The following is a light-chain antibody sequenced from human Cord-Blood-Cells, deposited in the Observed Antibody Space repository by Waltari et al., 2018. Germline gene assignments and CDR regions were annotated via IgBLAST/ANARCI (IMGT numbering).Light chain of an antibody. Sequence: DIQMTQSPSSLSASVGDRVTITCLASQSISSYLNWYQQKPGKAPKLLIYAASSLQSAVPSRFSGSGSGTDFTLTISSLQPEDFATYYCQQSYSTPLTFGGGTKVEIK. CDR1: QSISSY. CDR2: AAS. J-gene: IGKJ4*01. V-gene: IGKV1-39*01. CDR3: QQSYSTPLT.